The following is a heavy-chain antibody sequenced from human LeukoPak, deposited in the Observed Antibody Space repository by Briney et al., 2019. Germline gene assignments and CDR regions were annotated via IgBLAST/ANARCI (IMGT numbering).Heavy chain of an antibody. Sequence: SVKVSCKASGGTFSSYAISWVRQAPGQGLEWMGRIIPILGIANYAQKFQGRVTITADKSTSTAYMELSGLRSEDTAVYYCARPITMVRGATEYFQHWGQGTLVTVSS. CDR2: IIPILGIA. CDR1: GGTFSSYA. V-gene: IGHV1-69*04. J-gene: IGHJ1*01. D-gene: IGHD3-10*01. CDR3: ARPITMVRGATEYFQH.